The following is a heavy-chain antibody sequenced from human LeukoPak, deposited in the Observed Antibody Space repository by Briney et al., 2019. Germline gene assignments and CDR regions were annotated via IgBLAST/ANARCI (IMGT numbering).Heavy chain of an antibody. CDR1: GGSISSGSYY. V-gene: IGHV4-61*02. Sequence: SETLSLTCTVSGGSISSGSYYWSWIRQPAGKGLEWIGRIYTSGSTNYNPSLKSRVTISVDTSKNQFSLKLSSVTAADTAVYYCARDEYDGSKKWGQGTLVTVSS. D-gene: IGHD3-10*01. CDR2: IYTSGST. CDR3: ARDEYDGSKK. J-gene: IGHJ4*02.